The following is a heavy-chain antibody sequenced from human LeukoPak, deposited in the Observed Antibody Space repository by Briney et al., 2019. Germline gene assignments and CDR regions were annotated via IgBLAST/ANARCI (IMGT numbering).Heavy chain of an antibody. CDR3: ATANVLTTD. CDR2: ISYDGSNK. J-gene: IGHJ4*02. D-gene: IGHD1/OR15-1a*01. V-gene: IGHV3-30-3*01. CDR1: GFTFSSYA. Sequence: GGSLRLSCAASGFTFSSYAMHWVRQAPGKGLEWVAVISYDGSNKYYADSVKGRFTISRDNSKNTLYLQMNSLRAEDTAVYYCATANVLTTDWGQGTLVTVSS.